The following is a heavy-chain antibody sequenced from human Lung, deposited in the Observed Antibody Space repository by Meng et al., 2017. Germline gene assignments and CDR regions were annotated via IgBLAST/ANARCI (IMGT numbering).Heavy chain of an antibody. V-gene: IGHV1-2*06. J-gene: IGHJ4*02. Sequence: QVQLAQSGAEVKRPGVSVRVSCKASGYTFTDYHMQWVRQAPGQGLEWMGRMNPNSGDTKYAQKFQGRVTMTGYTSISTAYMELSRLTSDDTAVYYCAREGGSSSHFDYWGQGTLVTVSS. CDR2: MNPNSGDT. D-gene: IGHD6-6*01. CDR3: AREGGSSSHFDY. CDR1: GYTFTDYH.